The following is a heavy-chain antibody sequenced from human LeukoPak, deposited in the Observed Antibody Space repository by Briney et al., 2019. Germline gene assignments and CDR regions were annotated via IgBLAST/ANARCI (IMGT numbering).Heavy chain of an antibody. Sequence: GGSLRLSCAASGFTFSSYWMTWVRQAPGKGLEWVANIKQDGSERNYVDSVKGRFTISKDNAKNSLYLQMNTLRDEDTAVYYCATGAGCGYWGQGTLVTVSS. CDR2: IKQDGSER. V-gene: IGHV3-7*03. CDR3: ATGAGCGY. J-gene: IGHJ4*02. D-gene: IGHD6-19*01. CDR1: GFTFSSYW.